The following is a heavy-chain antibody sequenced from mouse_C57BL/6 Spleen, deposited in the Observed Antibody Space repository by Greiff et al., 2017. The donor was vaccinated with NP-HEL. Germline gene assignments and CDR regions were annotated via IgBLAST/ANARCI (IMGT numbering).Heavy chain of an antibody. CDR1: GYTFTTYP. CDR3: ARGGPYYSNYDYFDY. Sequence: QVQLKQSGAELVKPGASVKMSCKASGYTFTTYPIEWMKQNHGKSLEWIGNFHPYNDDTKYNEKFKGKATLTVEKSSSTVYLELSRLTSDDSAVYYCARGGPYYSNYDYFDYWGQGTTLTVSS. CDR2: FHPYNDDT. J-gene: IGHJ2*01. V-gene: IGHV1-47*01. D-gene: IGHD2-5*01.